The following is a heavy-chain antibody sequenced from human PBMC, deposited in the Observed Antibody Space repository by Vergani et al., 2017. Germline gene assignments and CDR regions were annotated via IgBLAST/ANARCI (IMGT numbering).Heavy chain of an antibody. D-gene: IGHD2-15*01. CDR2: ISSSSSYT. CDR1: GGSISSGGYY. V-gene: IGHV3-11*05. J-gene: IGHJ3*02. CDR3: ARDVVVVAAEPGEGAFDI. Sequence: QVQLQESGPGLVKPSQTLSLTCTVSGGSISSGGYYWSWVRQAPGKGLEWVSYISSSSSYTNYADSVKGRFTISRDNAKNSLYLQMNSLRAEDTAVYYCARDVVVVAAEPGEGAFDIWGQGTMVTVSS.